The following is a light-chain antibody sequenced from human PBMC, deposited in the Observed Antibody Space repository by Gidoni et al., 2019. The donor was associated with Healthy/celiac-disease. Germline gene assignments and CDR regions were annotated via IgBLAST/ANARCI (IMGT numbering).Light chain of an antibody. CDR2: RNN. CDR3: AAWDSSLSAVV. J-gene: IGLJ2*01. Sequence: QAGLTQPPSVSKDLRQTATLTCTGNSNNVGIQGAAWLQQHQGHPPKLLSYRNNNRPSGISERLSASRSGNTASLTITGLQPEDEADYFCAAWDSSLSAVVFGGGTKLTVL. V-gene: IGLV10-54*01. CDR1: SNNVGIQG.